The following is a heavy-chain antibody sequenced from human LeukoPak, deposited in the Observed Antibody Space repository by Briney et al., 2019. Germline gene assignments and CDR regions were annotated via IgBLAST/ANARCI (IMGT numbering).Heavy chain of an antibody. CDR2: IYSGGST. V-gene: IGHV3-53*01. CDR1: GFTVSSNY. J-gene: IGHJ4*01. Sequence: GGSLRLSCAASGFTVSSNYMSWVRQAPGKGLEWVSVIYSGGSTSYADSVKGRLTISRDNSKNTLYLQLNNLIAEETAVYYCAGSFAVTDDYWGQGSLVTASS. CDR3: AGSFAVTDDY. D-gene: IGHD2-21*02.